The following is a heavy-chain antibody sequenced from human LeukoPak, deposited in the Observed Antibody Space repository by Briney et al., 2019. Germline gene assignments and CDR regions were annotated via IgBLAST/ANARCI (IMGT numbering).Heavy chain of an antibody. CDR1: GGSISSYY. D-gene: IGHD3-9*01. V-gene: IGHV4-59*05. CDR3: ARLGSQLRYFDWY. Sequence: SETLSLTCTVSGGSISSYYWSWIRQPAGKELEWIGRIYYSGSTYYNPSLKSRVTISVDTSKNQFSLKLSSVTAADTAVYYCARLGSQLRYFDWYWGQGTLVTVSS. J-gene: IGHJ4*02. CDR2: IYYSGST.